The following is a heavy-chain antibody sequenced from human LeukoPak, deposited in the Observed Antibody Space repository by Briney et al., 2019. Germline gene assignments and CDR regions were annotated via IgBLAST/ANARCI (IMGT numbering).Heavy chain of an antibody. CDR1: GFTFSTYA. V-gene: IGHV3-23*01. D-gene: IGHD2-15*01. Sequence: GGSLRLSCAASGFTFSTYAMNWVRQAPGKGLEWVSLISRGGDVTYYADSVKGRFTISRDSSKNTLYLQMHSLRAEDTAVYYCAARSGEVAVPYDYWGQGTLVTVSS. CDR3: AARSGEVAVPYDY. J-gene: IGHJ4*02. CDR2: ISRGGDVT.